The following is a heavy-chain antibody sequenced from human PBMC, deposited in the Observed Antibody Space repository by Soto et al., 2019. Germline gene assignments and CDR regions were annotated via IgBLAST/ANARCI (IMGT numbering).Heavy chain of an antibody. CDR1: GYTFTSYA. D-gene: IGHD3-3*01. J-gene: IGHJ6*02. CDR3: ARAELVLRFLERSLYGMDV. CDR2: INAGNGNT. V-gene: IGHV1-3*01. Sequence: GASVKVSCKASGYTFTSYAMHWVRQAPVQRLEWMGWINAGNGNTKYSQKFQGRVTITRDTSESTAYMELSSLRSEDTAVCYCARAELVLRFLERSLYGMDVWGQGTTVTVSS.